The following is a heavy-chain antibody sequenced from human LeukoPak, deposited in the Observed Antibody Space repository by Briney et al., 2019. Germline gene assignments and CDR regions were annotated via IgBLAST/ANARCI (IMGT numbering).Heavy chain of an antibody. V-gene: IGHV4-34*01. Sequence: KPSETLSLSCAVCGGSFSGYYWSWIRQPPGKGLEWIGEINHSGSTNYNPSLKSRVTISVDTSKNQFSLKLSSATAADTAVYYCARFCVRGVTWFDPWGQGTLVTVSS. CDR2: INHSGST. D-gene: IGHD3-10*02. CDR1: GGSFSGYY. CDR3: ARFCVRGVTWFDP. J-gene: IGHJ5*02.